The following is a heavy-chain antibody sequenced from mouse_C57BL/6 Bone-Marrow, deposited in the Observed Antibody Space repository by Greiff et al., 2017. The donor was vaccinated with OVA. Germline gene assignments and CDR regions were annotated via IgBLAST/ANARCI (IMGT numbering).Heavy chain of an antibody. Sequence: VKLVESGGGLVKPGGSLKLSCAASGFTFSDYGMHWVRQAPEKGLEWVAYISSGSSTIYYADTVKGRFTISRDNAKNTLFLQMTSLRSEDTAMYYCARPGLGTFAYWGQGTLVTVSA. CDR2: ISSGSSTI. V-gene: IGHV5-17*01. CDR3: ARPGLGTFAY. D-gene: IGHD3-3*01. CDR1: GFTFSDYG. J-gene: IGHJ3*01.